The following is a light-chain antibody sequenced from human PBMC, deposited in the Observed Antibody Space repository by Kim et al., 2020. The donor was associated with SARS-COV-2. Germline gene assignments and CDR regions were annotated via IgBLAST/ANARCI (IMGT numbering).Light chain of an antibody. J-gene: IGLJ1*01. CDR2: SNN. CDR1: SSNIGSNT. Sequence: QRVTSSCSGSSSNIGSNTVNWYKQRPGTAPKLLIYSNNQRPSGGPDRFSGSKSGTSASLAISGLQSEDEAEYFCAAWDNSLNGRYVFGSGTKVTVL. V-gene: IGLV1-44*01. CDR3: AAWDNSLNGRYV.